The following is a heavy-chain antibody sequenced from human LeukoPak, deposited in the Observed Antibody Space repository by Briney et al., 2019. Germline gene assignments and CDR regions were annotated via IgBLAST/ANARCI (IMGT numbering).Heavy chain of an antibody. CDR3: AKGIAARPSDAFDI. CDR2: INWNGGST. V-gene: IGHV3-20*04. CDR1: GFTFDDYG. D-gene: IGHD6-6*01. Sequence: GGSLRLSCAASGFTFDDYGMSWVRQAPGKGLEWVSGINWNGGSTGYADSVKGRFTISRDNAKNSLYLQMNSLRAEDMALYYCAKGIAARPSDAFDIWGQGTMVTVSS. J-gene: IGHJ3*02.